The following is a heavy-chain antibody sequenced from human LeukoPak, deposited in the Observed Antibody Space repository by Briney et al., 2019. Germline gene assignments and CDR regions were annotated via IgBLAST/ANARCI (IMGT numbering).Heavy chain of an antibody. Sequence: GASVKVSCKASGYTFTSYGISWVRQAPGQGLEWMGWISAYNGNTNYAQKLQGRVTMTTDTSTSTAYMELRSLRSDDTAVYYCARISATTYSNYDGFDYWGQGTLVTVSS. D-gene: IGHD4-11*01. CDR2: ISAYNGNT. V-gene: IGHV1-18*01. CDR1: GYTFTSYG. CDR3: ARISATTYSNYDGFDY. J-gene: IGHJ4*02.